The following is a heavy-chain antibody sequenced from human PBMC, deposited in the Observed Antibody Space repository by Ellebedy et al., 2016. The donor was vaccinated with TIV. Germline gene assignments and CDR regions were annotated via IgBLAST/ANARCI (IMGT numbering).Heavy chain of an antibody. CDR2: ISGSGGST. CDR1: GFSFSSYA. D-gene: IGHD2-2*01. V-gene: IGHV3-23*01. CDR3: AREPRDPAIYYGMDV. Sequence: GESLNISCVASGFSFSSYAMSWVRQAPGKGLEWVSAISGSGGSTYYADSVKGRFTISRDNSKNTLYLQMNSLRAEDTAVYYCAREPRDPAIYYGMDVWGQGTTVTVSS. J-gene: IGHJ6*02.